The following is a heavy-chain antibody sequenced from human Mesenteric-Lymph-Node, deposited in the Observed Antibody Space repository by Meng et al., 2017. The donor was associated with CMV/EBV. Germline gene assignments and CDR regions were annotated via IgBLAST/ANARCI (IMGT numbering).Heavy chain of an antibody. Sequence: AYGCTVSRNHMAWVRQAPGTGLEWVSVIYSGCRRYFADSAKGRFTISIHNSKNTPYLQMNSLRAEDTAVYYCARYRSSSWKEHYFDYWGQGTLVTVSS. CDR2: IYSGCRR. D-gene: IGHD6-13*01. CDR3: ARYRSSSWKEHYFDY. CDR1: GCTVSRNH. J-gene: IGHJ4*02. V-gene: IGHV3-53*04.